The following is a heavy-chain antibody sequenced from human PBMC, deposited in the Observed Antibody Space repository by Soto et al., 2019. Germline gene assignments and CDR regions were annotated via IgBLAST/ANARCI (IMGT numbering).Heavy chain of an antibody. J-gene: IGHJ5*02. CDR1: GDSLSSSNYY. Sequence: SETLSLNCTVSGDSLSSSNYYWGWIRQPPGKGLEWIANIYYSGTTYCNPSLKSRVAISVDTSKNHFSLKLSSVTAADTAVYYCARSVTPWGQGTLVTVSS. D-gene: IGHD3-10*01. V-gene: IGHV4-39*02. CDR3: ARSVTP. CDR2: IYYSGTT.